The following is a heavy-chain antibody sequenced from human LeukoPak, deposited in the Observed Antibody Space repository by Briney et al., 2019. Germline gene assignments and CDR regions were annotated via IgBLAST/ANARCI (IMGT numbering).Heavy chain of an antibody. V-gene: IGHV3-48*03. Sequence: PGGSLRLSCAASGFTFSSYEMNWVRQAPGKVLEWVSYISSSGSTIYYADSVKGRFTISRDNAKNSLYLQMNSLRAEDTAVYYCARAGSGRSPDWFDPWGQGTLVTVSS. CDR2: ISSSGSTI. J-gene: IGHJ5*02. CDR1: GFTFSSYE. D-gene: IGHD1-26*01. CDR3: ARAGSGRSPDWFDP.